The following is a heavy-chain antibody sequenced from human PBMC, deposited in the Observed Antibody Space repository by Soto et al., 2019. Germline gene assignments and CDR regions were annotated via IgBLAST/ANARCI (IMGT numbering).Heavy chain of an antibody. V-gene: IGHV1-69*13. Sequence: SVKVSCKASGGTFSSYAISWVRQAPGQGLEWMGGIIPIFGTANYAQKFQGRVTITADESTSTAYMELSSLRSEDTAVYYCAAVEYSSSSYYYYGMDVWGQGTTVTVSS. CDR1: GGTFSSYA. D-gene: IGHD6-6*01. CDR2: IIPIFGTA. CDR3: AAVEYSSSSYYYYGMDV. J-gene: IGHJ6*02.